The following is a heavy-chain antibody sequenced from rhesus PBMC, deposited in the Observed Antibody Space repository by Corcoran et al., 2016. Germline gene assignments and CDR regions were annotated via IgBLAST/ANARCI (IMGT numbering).Heavy chain of an antibody. J-gene: IGHJ3*01. D-gene: IGHD6-31*01. CDR1: GGSISSNY. V-gene: IGHV4-160*01. CDR3: ASTYSSGWYDALDF. CDR2: IRSGGRT. Sequence: QVQLQQWGEGLVKPSETLSLTCAVYGGSISSNYWSWIRKPPGKGLVWIGRIRSGGRTNYNPSLKSRFTSSIDTAKNQFSLKLSSVTAADTAVYYCASTYSSGWYDALDFWGQGLRVTVSS.